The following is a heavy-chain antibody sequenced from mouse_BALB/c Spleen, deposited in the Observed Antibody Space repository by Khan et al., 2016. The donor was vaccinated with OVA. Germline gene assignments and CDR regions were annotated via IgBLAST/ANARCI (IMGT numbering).Heavy chain of an antibody. J-gene: IGHJ2*01. CDR1: GFTFSNYA. Sequence: EVQLLETGGGLVKPGGSLKLSCTVSGFTFSNYAMSWVRQTPEKRLEWVATISSGGTYTSYPDSVRGRFTIYRDNANNTLYLQMRSLRSEDTAMFYCARTPGYYGSNYFDYWGQGTTRTVSS. V-gene: IGHV5-9-3*01. CDR2: ISSGGTYT. D-gene: IGHD1-1*01. CDR3: ARTPGYYGSNYFDY.